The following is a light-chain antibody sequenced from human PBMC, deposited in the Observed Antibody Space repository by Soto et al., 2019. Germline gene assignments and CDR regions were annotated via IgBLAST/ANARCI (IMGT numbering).Light chain of an antibody. CDR2: GAS. Sequence: EIVLTQSPGTLSLSPGERATLSCRASQSVSSSYLAWYQQKPGQAPRLLIYGASSRDTGIPDRFSGSGSVTDFTLTISRLEPEDFAVYYFQQYGSSPWTFGQGTKVEIK. J-gene: IGKJ1*01. CDR1: QSVSSSY. V-gene: IGKV3-20*01. CDR3: QQYGSSPWT.